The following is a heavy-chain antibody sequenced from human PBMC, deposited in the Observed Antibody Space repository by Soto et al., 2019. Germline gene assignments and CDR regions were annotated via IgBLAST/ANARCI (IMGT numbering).Heavy chain of an antibody. CDR2: IGFDGNNI. J-gene: IGHJ1*01. D-gene: IGHD6-6*01. Sequence: QVQLVESGGGVVQPGGSLRLSCAASGFMFGDHGMHWVRQAPGKGLEWVAVIGFDGNNIYYADSVKGRFTISRDNSKNTLYLAMHSLRPEDTAIYYCAKDLYRISSGHWGQGTLVTVST. V-gene: IGHV3-30*02. CDR3: AKDLYRISSGH. CDR1: GFMFGDHG.